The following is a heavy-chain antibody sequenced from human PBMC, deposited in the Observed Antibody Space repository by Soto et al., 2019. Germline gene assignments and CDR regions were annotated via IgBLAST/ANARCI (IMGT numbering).Heavy chain of an antibody. CDR1: GGTFSSYA. J-gene: IGHJ6*02. Sequence: RASVKVSCKASGGTFSSYAISWVRQAPGQGLEWMGGIIPIFGTANYAQKFQGRVTITADESTSTAYMELSSLRSEDTAVYYCARGPAARRSYYYYGMDVWGQGTTVTV. CDR2: IIPIFGTA. V-gene: IGHV1-69*13. D-gene: IGHD2-2*01. CDR3: ARGPAARRSYYYYGMDV.